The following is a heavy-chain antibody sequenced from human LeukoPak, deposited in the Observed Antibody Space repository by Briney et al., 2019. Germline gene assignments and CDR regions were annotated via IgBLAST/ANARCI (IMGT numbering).Heavy chain of an antibody. CDR2: INPSGGST. V-gene: IGHV1-46*01. J-gene: IGHJ2*01. Sequence: GASVKVSCKTSGYTFTYYYIHWVRQAPGQGLEWMGIINPSGGSTSYAQKFQGRVTLTRDMSTSTVYMELSSLRSEDTAVYYCARDLVNYYDPRGDRRYFDLWGRGTLVTVPS. D-gene: IGHD3-22*01. CDR3: ARDLVNYYDPRGDRRYFDL. CDR1: GYTFTYYY.